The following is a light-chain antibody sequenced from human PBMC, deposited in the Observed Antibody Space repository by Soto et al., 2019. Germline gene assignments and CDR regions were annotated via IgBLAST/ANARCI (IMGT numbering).Light chain of an antibody. Sequence: QPVLTQPPSASGTPGQRVTISCSGSSSNIGSNALNWYQQLPGTAPKLLIYSYNQRPSGVPDRFSGSKSDTSASLAISGLQSEDEADYYCAAWDDSLNGWVFGGGTKLTVL. J-gene: IGLJ3*02. CDR3: AAWDDSLNGWV. CDR1: SSNIGSNA. V-gene: IGLV1-44*01. CDR2: SYN.